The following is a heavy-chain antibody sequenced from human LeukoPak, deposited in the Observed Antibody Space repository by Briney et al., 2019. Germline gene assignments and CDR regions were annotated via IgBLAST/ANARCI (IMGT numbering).Heavy chain of an antibody. CDR1: GFTFNHYG. Sequence: GGSLRLSCAASGFTFNHYGMHWVRQTPDKGLEWVAFIRYDGSNQYYADSVKGRFIISRDNSKSTLYLEMNSLRTIDTAVYYCANVSLVMTNDAFDIWGQGTMVTVSS. CDR3: ANVSLVMTNDAFDI. V-gene: IGHV3-30*02. CDR2: IRYDGSNQ. J-gene: IGHJ3*02. D-gene: IGHD3-16*01.